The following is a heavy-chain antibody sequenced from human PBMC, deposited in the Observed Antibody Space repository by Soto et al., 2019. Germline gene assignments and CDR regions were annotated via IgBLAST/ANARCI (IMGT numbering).Heavy chain of an antibody. V-gene: IGHV3-11*01. CDR1: GFTFGDYY. J-gene: IGHJ6*03. CDR3: AREKSSGYYCMDV. CDR2: IASRDPTV. D-gene: IGHD3-22*01. Sequence: QVQLVESGGGLVRPGGSLRLSCATSGFTFGDYYMSWIRQAPGKGLEWVSYIASRDPTVYYADSVRGRFTISRDNAKNLLYMQMDNLRADATAVYYCAREKSSGYYCMDVWGQGTTVTVSS.